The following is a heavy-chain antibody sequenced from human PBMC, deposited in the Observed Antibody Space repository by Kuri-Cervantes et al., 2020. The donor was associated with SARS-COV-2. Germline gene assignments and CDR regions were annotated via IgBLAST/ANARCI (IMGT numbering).Heavy chain of an antibody. CDR2: IYYGGST. CDR3: ARHATGYSSSSYLGYYAMDV. Sequence: SETLSLTCTVSGGSISSTSSYWGWIRQPPGKGLECIGTIYYGGSTYYNPSLKSRITISVDTSKNQFSLRRSSVTAADTAVYYCARHATGYSSSSYLGYYAMDVWGKGTTVTVSS. V-gene: IGHV4-39*01. J-gene: IGHJ6*04. CDR1: GGSISSTSSY. D-gene: IGHD6-13*01.